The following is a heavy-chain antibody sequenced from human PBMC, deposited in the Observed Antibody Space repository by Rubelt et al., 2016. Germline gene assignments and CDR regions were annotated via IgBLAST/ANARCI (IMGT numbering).Heavy chain of an antibody. CDR3: ATDYPWGSPYYGLNV. D-gene: IGHD3-16*01. CDR1: GFTFSIFG. J-gene: IGHJ6*02. CDR2: IGDSGRTT. V-gene: IGHV3-23*01. Sequence: GGGLIQPGGSLRLSCAASGFTFSIFGMSWVRQAPGKGLEWVSFIGDSGRTTYYADSVKGRFTISRDNSENTLHLQMNSLRAEDTAIYYCATDYPWGSPYYGLNVWGQGTTVTVSS.